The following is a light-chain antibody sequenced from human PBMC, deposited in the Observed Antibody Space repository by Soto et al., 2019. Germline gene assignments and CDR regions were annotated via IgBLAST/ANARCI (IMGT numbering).Light chain of an antibody. CDR2: KAS. V-gene: IGKV1-5*03. J-gene: IGKJ1*01. Sequence: DIQMTQSPSTLSGSVGDRVTITCRASQTISSWLAWYQQKPGKAPKLLIYKASTLKSGVPSRFSGSGSGTEFTLTISSLQPEDFAIYYCQHYNSYSAAFGQGTKVELK. CDR1: QTISSW. CDR3: QHYNSYSAA.